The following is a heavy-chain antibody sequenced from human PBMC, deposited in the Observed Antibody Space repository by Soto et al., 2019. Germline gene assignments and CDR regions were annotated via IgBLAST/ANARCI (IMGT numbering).Heavy chain of an antibody. CDR3: GKRIKSESNYVGSAMDV. CDR2: ISGSGAGT. Sequence: EVQLLESGGTLVQVGGSLRLSCVASGFSFSNYAVTWVRQAPGKGLEWVSAISGSGAGTYYADSVKGRFTISRDNSKNTVHLQMNRLRVEDTAVYHCGKRIKSESNYVGSAMDVWGQGTTVIVS. J-gene: IGHJ6*02. CDR1: GFSFSNYA. D-gene: IGHD1-26*01. V-gene: IGHV3-23*01.